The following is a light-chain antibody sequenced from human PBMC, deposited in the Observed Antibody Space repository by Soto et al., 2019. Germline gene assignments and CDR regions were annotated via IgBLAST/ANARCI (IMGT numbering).Light chain of an antibody. CDR2: QDN. J-gene: IGLJ1*01. V-gene: IGLV3-1*01. CDR3: QAWDSSSEV. Sequence: SYELTQPPSVSVSPGQTASITCSGDKLGDKYACWYQQKPGQSPVLLIYQDNKRPSGIPERFSGSNSGNTATLTISGTQAVDEADYYCQAWDSSSEVFGTGTKVTVL. CDR1: KLGDKY.